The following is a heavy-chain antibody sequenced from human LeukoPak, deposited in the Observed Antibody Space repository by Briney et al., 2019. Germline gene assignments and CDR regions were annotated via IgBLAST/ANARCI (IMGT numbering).Heavy chain of an antibody. CDR1: GFSFSRYW. V-gene: IGHV3-7*01. CDR3: ARDRTIAAAGTPADY. Sequence: GESLRLSCAASGFSFSRYWMSWVRQAPVRGLEWVANIKPDGSEIYYVDSVKGRFTISRDNSKNTLYLQMNSLRAEDTAIYYCARDRTIAAAGTPADYWGQGTLVTVSS. D-gene: IGHD6-13*01. J-gene: IGHJ4*02. CDR2: IKPDGSEI.